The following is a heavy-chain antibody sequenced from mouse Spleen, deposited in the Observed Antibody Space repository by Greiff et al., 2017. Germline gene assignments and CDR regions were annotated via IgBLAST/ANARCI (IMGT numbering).Heavy chain of an antibody. CDR1: GYTFTSYG. CDR3: ARWDYDGPFDY. J-gene: IGHJ2*01. Sequence: QVQLQQSGAELARPGASVKLSCKASGYTFTSYGISWVKQRTGQGLEWIGEIYPRSGNTYYNEKFKGKATLTADKSSSTAYMELRSLTSEDSAVYFCARWDYDGPFDYWGQGTTLTVSS. CDR2: IYPRSGNT. V-gene: IGHV1-81*01. D-gene: IGHD2-4*01.